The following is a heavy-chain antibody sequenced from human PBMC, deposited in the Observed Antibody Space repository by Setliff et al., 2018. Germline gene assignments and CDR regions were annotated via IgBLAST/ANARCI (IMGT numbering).Heavy chain of an antibody. CDR2: IFHSGAT. CDR3: SRGYCSNTSCHRPDIDYYYYYMDV. V-gene: IGHV4-61*01. Sequence: PSETLSLTCTVSGGSISSSNYYWSCVRQPPGRGLEWIGYIFHSGATNYNPSLKIRVTISFGTSKNQFSLKQTSVTAADTAVYYCSRGYCSNTSCHRPDIDYYYYYMDVWGKGATVTVSS. CDR1: GGSISSSNYY. J-gene: IGHJ6*03. D-gene: IGHD2-2*02.